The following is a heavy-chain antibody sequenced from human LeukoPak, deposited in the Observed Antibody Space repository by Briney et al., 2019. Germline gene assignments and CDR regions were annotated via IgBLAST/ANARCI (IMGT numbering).Heavy chain of an antibody. J-gene: IGHJ6*03. CDR3: ARGRRLRGVTSRPIYYYYYMDV. V-gene: IGHV1-8*03. D-gene: IGHD3-10*01. CDR2: VNPYNDKT. CDR1: GYTFNTFD. Sequence: AAVKLSCKASGYTFNTFDINGVRQAAGQGPEWMGWVNPYNDKTVYAPKFQGRVSISSNNSINTAYMEFSGLKSDDTAVYYCARGRRLRGVTSRPIYYYYYMDVWGGGTTVTVSS.